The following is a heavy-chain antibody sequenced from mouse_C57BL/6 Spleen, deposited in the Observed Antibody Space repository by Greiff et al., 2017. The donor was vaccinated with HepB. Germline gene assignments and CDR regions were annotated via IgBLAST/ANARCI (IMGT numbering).Heavy chain of an antibody. CDR1: GYTFTSYW. Sequence: QVQLQQPGAELVRPGSSVKLSCKASGYTFTSYWMDWVKQRPGQGLEWIGNIYPSDSETHYNQKFKDKATLTVDKSSSTAYMQLSSLTSEDSAVYYCARSNWDYFDYWGQGTTLTVSS. D-gene: IGHD4-1*01. V-gene: IGHV1-61*01. J-gene: IGHJ2*01. CDR2: IYPSDSET. CDR3: ARSNWDYFDY.